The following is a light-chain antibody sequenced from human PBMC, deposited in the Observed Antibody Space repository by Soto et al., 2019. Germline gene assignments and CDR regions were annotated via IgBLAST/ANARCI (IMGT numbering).Light chain of an antibody. V-gene: IGLV1-44*01. CDR1: SSNIGSNT. J-gene: IGLJ1*01. Sequence: QSVLTQPPSASGTPGQRVTISCSGSSSNIGSNTVNWYQQLPGTAPKVLIYSNNQLPSGVPDRFSGSKSDTSASLAISGLQSEDDADYYCAAWDYSLNAYVFGIGTKVTVL. CDR2: SNN. CDR3: AAWDYSLNAYV.